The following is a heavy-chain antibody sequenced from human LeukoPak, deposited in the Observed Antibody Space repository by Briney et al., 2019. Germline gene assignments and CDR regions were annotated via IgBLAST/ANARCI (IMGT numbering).Heavy chain of an antibody. CDR2: LSYDGTDW. D-gene: IGHD6-19*01. V-gene: IGHV3-30*04. CDR3: ARGTPAVAGIDY. Sequence: PGGSPRLSCAASGFTFTTDPMHWVRQTPGKGLEWLGVLSYDGTDWYYADSVRGRFTISRDNSKKTLYLQMNSLTREDTAVYYCARGTPAVAGIDYWGLGTLVTVSS. J-gene: IGHJ4*02. CDR1: GFTFTTDP.